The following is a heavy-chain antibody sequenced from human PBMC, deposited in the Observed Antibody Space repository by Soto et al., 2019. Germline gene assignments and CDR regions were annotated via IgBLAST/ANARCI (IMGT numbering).Heavy chain of an antibody. CDR3: ARAVGVGGSDY. J-gene: IGHJ4*02. V-gene: IGHV1-69*02. CDR1: GGTFSSYT. Sequence: QVQLVQSGAEVKKPGSSVKVSCKASGGTFSSYTISWVRQAPGQGLEWMGRIIPILGIANYAQKFQGRVTITADKSTSTAYMGLSSLRSEDTAVYYCARAVGVGGSDYWGQGTLVTVSS. D-gene: IGHD2-15*01. CDR2: IIPILGIA.